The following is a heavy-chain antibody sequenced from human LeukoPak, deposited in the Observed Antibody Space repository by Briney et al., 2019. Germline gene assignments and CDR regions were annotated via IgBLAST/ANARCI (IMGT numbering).Heavy chain of an antibody. D-gene: IGHD3-3*01. J-gene: IGHJ4*02. CDR2: IYYSGST. V-gene: IGHV4-31*03. Sequence: SETLSLTCTVSGGSISSGGYYWSWIRQHPGKGLEWIGYIYYSGSTYYNPSLKSRVTISVDTSKNQFSLKLSSVTAADTAVYYCARSGLEWLLSFDYWGQGTLVTVSS. CDR1: GGSISSGGYY. CDR3: ARSGLEWLLSFDY.